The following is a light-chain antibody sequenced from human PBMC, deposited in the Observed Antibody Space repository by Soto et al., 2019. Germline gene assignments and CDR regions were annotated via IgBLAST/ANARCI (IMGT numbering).Light chain of an antibody. Sequence: QSALTQPPSASGSPGQSVTISCTGTSSDVGGYDFVSWYQQHPGKAPKLMIYEVNKRPSGVPDRFSGSKSGNTASLTVSGLPAEDEAEYYCSSYAGSNNYVFRTGTKLTVL. V-gene: IGLV2-8*01. CDR3: SSYAGSNNYV. CDR2: EVN. J-gene: IGLJ1*01. CDR1: SSDVGGYDF.